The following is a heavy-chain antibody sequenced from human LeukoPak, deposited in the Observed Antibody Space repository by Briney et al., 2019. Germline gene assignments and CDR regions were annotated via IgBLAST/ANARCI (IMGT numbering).Heavy chain of an antibody. D-gene: IGHD3-22*01. CDR1: GYTFTIYG. J-gene: IGHJ3*01. V-gene: IGHV1-18*01. Sequence: ASVKVSCKASGYTFTIYGISWVRRAPGQGLEWMGWISPYSGKTNYAQNLQGRVTMTTDTSTSTVYMELRSLRSDDTAVYYCARLRNLDEGGFYPDGFDFWGQGTMVTVSS. CDR3: ARLRNLDEGGFYPDGFDF. CDR2: ISPYSGKT.